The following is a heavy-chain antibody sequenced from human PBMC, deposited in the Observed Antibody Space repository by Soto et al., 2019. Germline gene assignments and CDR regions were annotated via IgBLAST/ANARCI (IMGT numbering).Heavy chain of an antibody. Sequence: PSETLSLTCTVSGGSISSGDYYWSWIRQPPGKGLEWIGYIYYSGSTYYNPSLKSRVTISVDTSKNQFSLKLSSVTAADTAVYYCARGVGWVNHWNYHYYGMDVWGQGTRVTVSS. D-gene: IGHD1-1*01. CDR2: IYYSGST. CDR3: ARGVGWVNHWNYHYYGMDV. J-gene: IGHJ6*02. CDR1: GGSISSGDYY. V-gene: IGHV4-30-4*01.